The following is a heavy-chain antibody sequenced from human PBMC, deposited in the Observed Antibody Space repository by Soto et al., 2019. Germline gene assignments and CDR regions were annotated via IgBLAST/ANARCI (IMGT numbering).Heavy chain of an antibody. J-gene: IGHJ4*02. CDR3: ASGWVQLWPFDY. Sequence: EVPLVESGGGLVQPGGSLRLSCAASGFTFSSYWMHWVRQAPGKGLVWVSHIDSDGSSTNYADSVKGRFTISRDNVKSTLYLQMNSLRAEDTAVYYCASGWVQLWPFDYWGQGTLVTVSS. CDR2: IDSDGSST. V-gene: IGHV3-74*01. CDR1: GFTFSSYW. D-gene: IGHD5-18*01.